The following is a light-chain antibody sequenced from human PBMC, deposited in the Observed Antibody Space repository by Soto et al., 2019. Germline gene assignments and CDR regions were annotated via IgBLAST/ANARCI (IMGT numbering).Light chain of an antibody. V-gene: IGKV3-11*01. CDR3: QQRSNWPL. Sequence: EIVLTQSPATLSLSPGERATLSCRASQSVSSYLAWYQQKPGQAPRLLIYDASNRATVIPARFSGSGSGTDSTLTISCLEPEDFAVYYCQQRSNWPLFGPGTKVDIK. J-gene: IGKJ3*01. CDR2: DAS. CDR1: QSVSSY.